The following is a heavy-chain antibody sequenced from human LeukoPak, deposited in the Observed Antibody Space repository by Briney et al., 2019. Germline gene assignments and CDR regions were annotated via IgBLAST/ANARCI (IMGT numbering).Heavy chain of an antibody. V-gene: IGHV3-23*01. Sequence: GGSLRLSCAASGFTFSSYAMSWVRQAPGKGLEWVSAISGSDGSTYYADSVKGRFTISRDNSKNTLYLQMNSLRAEDTAVYYCAKDPESYYYDSSGSENWFDPWGQGTLVTVSS. CDR1: GFTFSSYA. CDR3: AKDPESYYYDSSGSENWFDP. D-gene: IGHD3-22*01. J-gene: IGHJ5*02. CDR2: ISGSDGST.